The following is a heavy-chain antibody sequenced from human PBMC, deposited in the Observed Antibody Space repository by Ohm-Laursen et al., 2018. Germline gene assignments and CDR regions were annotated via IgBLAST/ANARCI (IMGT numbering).Heavy chain of an antibody. CDR2: IYHSGNT. V-gene: IGHV4-38-2*01. Sequence: GTLSLTCGVSGYSISSGYYWGWIRQPPGKGLEWIGSIYHSGNTYYNPSLKSRVTISVDTSKNQFSLKLTSVTAADTAVYYCARLDSGDDYWGQGTLVSVSS. J-gene: IGHJ4*02. CDR1: GYSISSGYY. D-gene: IGHD4-17*01. CDR3: ARLDSGDDY.